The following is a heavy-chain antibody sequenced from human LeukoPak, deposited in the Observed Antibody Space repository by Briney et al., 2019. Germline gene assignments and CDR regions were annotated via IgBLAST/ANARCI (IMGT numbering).Heavy chain of an antibody. CDR3: AKDENPGLYYYAMDV. CDR2: ISSSSSYI. Sequence: TGGSLRLSCAASGFTFSSYSMNWVRQAPGKGLEWVSSISSSSSYIYYADSVKGRFTISRDNAKNSLYLQMNSLRAEDTALYYCAKDENPGLYYYAMDVWGQGTTVTVSS. J-gene: IGHJ6*02. CDR1: GFTFSSYS. V-gene: IGHV3-21*04.